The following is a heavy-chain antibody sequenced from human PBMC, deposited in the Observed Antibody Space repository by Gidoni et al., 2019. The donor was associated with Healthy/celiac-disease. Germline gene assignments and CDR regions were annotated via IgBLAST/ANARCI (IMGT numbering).Heavy chain of an antibody. J-gene: IGHJ4*02. V-gene: IGHV3-21*01. CDR3: AGEQGTVNY. CDR1: GFTFSSYS. CDR2: ISSSSSYI. Sequence: EVQLVESGGGLVKSGGSLRLSCAASGFTFSSYSMNWVRQAPGKGLEWVSSISSSSSYIYYADSVKGRFTISRDNAKNSLYLQMNSLRAEDTAVYYCAGEQGTVNYWGQGTLVTVSS. D-gene: IGHD4-17*01.